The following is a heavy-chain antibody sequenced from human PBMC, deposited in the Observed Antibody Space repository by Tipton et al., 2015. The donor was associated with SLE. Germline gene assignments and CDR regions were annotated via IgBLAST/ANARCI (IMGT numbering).Heavy chain of an antibody. CDR1: GGSFSGFY. CDR3: ARVDNTHQADFDY. J-gene: IGHJ4*02. Sequence: TLSLTCAVYGGSFSGFYWSWIRQPPGKGLEWIGEINHSGSTNYNPSLKSRVTISVDTSKNQFSLKLSSVTAADTAVYYCARVDNTHQADFDYWGQGTLVTVSS. D-gene: IGHD1-14*01. V-gene: IGHV4-34*09. CDR2: INHSGST.